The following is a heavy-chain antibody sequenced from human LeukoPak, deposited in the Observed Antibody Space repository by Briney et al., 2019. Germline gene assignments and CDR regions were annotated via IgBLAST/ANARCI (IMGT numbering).Heavy chain of an antibody. CDR1: GGTFSSYA. V-gene: IGHV1-69*05. CDR2: IIPIFGTA. J-gene: IGHJ4*02. D-gene: IGHD4-23*01. Sequence: SVKVSCKASGGTFSSYAISWVRQAPGQGLEWMGGIIPIFGTANYAQKFQGRVTITTDESTSTAYMELSSLRSEDTAVYYSARDSRGGYLTYYFDYWGQGTLVTVSS. CDR3: ARDSRGGYLTYYFDY.